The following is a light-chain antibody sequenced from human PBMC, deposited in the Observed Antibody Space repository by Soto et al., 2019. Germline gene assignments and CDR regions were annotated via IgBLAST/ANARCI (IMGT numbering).Light chain of an antibody. CDR3: QQYNSYSPT. CDR2: GAS. CDR1: QSVSSN. J-gene: IGKJ1*01. V-gene: IGKV3-15*01. Sequence: EIVMMQSPATLSVSPGERATLSCRASQSVSSNLAWYQQKPGQAPRLLIYGASTRATGIPARFSGSGSGTDFTLTIIILEPEDFATYYCQQYNSYSPTFGQGNKV.